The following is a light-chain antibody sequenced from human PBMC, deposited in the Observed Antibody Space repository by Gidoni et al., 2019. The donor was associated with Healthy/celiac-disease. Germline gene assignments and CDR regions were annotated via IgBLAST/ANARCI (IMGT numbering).Light chain of an antibody. J-gene: IGKJ4*01. Sequence: EIVLTHSPATLSLSPGERATLSCRASQSVSSYLAWYQQKPGQAPRLLIYDASNRANGIPARFSGSGSGTDFTLTISSLEPEDFAVYYCQQRSNWPPKLTFGGGTKVEIK. V-gene: IGKV3-11*01. CDR1: QSVSSY. CDR3: QQRSNWPPKLT. CDR2: DAS.